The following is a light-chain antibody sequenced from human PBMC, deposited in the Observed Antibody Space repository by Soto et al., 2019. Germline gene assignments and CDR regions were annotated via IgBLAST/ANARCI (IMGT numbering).Light chain of an antibody. V-gene: IGKV1-5*03. Sequence: DIQMTQSPSTLSASVGDRVTISCRASQSMRGYLAWYQQKPGKAPKLLIYKVSNLDNGVPPRFSGAGSGTEFTLSISALQPDDFATYYCQNYYTYPYTFGQGTKLEIK. CDR2: KVS. CDR3: QNYYTYPYT. CDR1: QSMRGY. J-gene: IGKJ2*01.